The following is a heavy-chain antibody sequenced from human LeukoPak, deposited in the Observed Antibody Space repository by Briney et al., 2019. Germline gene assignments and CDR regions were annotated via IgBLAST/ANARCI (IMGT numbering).Heavy chain of an antibody. CDR1: GGSISSYY. CDR2: IYYSGST. Sequence: SETLSLTCTVSGGSISSYYWSWIRQPPGKGLEWLGYIYYSGSTNYNPSLKSRVTISVDTSKNQLSLKLSSVTAADTAVYYCARGRGYSYESFDYWGQGTLVTVSS. CDR3: ARGRGYSYESFDY. J-gene: IGHJ4*02. D-gene: IGHD5-18*01. V-gene: IGHV4-59*01.